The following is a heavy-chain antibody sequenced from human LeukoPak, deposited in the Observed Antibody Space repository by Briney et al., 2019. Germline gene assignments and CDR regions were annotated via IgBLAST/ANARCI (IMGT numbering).Heavy chain of an antibody. CDR2: IYSGGST. D-gene: IGHD3-10*01. J-gene: IGHJ2*01. CDR3: AQSGRYWYFDL. CDR1: GFTVSSNY. Sequence: GGSLRLSCAASGFTVSSNYMSWVRQAPGKGLEWVSVIYSGGSTYYADSVKGRFTISRDNSKNTLYLQMNSLRAGDTAVYYCAQSGRYWYFDLWGRGTLVTVSS. V-gene: IGHV3-53*01.